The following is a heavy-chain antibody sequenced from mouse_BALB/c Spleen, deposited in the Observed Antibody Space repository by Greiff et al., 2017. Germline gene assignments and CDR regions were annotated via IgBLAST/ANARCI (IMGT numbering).Heavy chain of an antibody. CDR1: GYTFTSYW. J-gene: IGHJ3*01. V-gene: IGHV1-7*01. CDR3: ARRGGYDYDGGFAY. Sequence: QVHVKQSGAELAKPGASVKMSCKASGYTFTSYWMHWVKQRPGQGLEWIGYINPSTGYTEYNQKFKDKATLTADKSSSTAYMQLSSLTSEDSAVYYCARRGGYDYDGGFAYWGQGTLVTVSA. CDR2: INPSTGYT. D-gene: IGHD2-4*01.